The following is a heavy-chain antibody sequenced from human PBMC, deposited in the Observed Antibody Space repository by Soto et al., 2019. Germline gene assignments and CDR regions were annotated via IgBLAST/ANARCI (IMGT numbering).Heavy chain of an antibody. CDR3: ARGGFSYGTGIEH. V-gene: IGHV3-7*01. J-gene: IGHJ5*02. D-gene: IGHD5-18*01. CDR1: GFSISRYW. Sequence: GGSLRLSCAASGFSISRYWISWVRQAPWKGLEWVADKKQDGSEEYYVDSVKGRFTVSRDNAKNSVYLQLTSLRVEDTALYYCARGGFSYGTGIEHWGQGALVTVSS. CDR2: KKQDGSEE.